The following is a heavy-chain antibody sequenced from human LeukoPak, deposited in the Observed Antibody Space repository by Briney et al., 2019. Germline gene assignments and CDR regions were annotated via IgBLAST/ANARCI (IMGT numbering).Heavy chain of an antibody. V-gene: IGHV4-34*01. Sequence: SETLSLTCAVYGGSFSGYYWSWIRQPPGKGLEWIGEINHSGSTNYNPSLKSRVTISVDTSKNQFSLKLSSVPAADTAVYYCARGSVDNWNDPWFDPWGQGTLVTVSS. CDR3: ARGSVDNWNDPWFDP. J-gene: IGHJ5*02. D-gene: IGHD1-1*01. CDR1: GGSFSGYY. CDR2: INHSGST.